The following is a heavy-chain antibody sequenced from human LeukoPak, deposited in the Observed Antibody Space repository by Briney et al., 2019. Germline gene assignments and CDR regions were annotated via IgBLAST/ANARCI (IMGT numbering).Heavy chain of an antibody. J-gene: IGHJ4*02. CDR3: ARISLSGWANDY. Sequence: GGSLRLSCAASGFTFSSYAMSWVRQVPGKGLVWVTRISSDGSSTSYADSVKGRFTISRDNAKNTLYLQMSSLRAEDTAMYYCARISLSGWANDYWGQGTLVTVSS. CDR1: GFTFSSYA. D-gene: IGHD6-19*01. V-gene: IGHV3-74*01. CDR2: ISSDGSST.